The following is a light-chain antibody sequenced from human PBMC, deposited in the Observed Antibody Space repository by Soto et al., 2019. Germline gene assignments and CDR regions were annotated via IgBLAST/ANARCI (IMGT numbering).Light chain of an antibody. Sequence: DIQMTQSPSTLSASVGDRVTITCRASQSISDWLAWYQQKPGETPNLLIYQASTLERGVQSRFSGSGSGTEFTLTITSLQPDDFATYYCKQYDTLTWTFGQGTKVDI. J-gene: IGKJ1*01. CDR3: KQYDTLTWT. CDR1: QSISDW. CDR2: QAS. V-gene: IGKV1-5*03.